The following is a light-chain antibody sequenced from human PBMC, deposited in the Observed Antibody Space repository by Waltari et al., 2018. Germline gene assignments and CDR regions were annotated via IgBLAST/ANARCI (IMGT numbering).Light chain of an antibody. CDR1: QSVSSSY. Sequence: EIVLTQSPGTLSLSPGERATLSCRASQSVSSSYLAWYQQKPGQAPRHRIYGASSRATGIPDRFSGSGSGTDFTLTISRLEPEDFAVYYCQQYGSSITFGQGTRLEIK. V-gene: IGKV3-20*01. CDR3: QQYGSSIT. J-gene: IGKJ5*01. CDR2: GAS.